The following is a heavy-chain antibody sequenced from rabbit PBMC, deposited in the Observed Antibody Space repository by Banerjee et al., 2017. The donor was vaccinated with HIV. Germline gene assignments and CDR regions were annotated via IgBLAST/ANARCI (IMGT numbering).Heavy chain of an antibody. V-gene: IGHV1S40*01. Sequence: QSLEESGGDLVKPGASLTLTCTASGFSFSGCYYMCWVRQAPGKGLEWIACIYVGSSASTYYANWAKGRFTISKTSSTTVTLQMTSLTAADTATYFCAEDTYGYTYFNLWGPGTLVTVS. CDR2: IYVGSSAST. D-gene: IGHD6-1*01. J-gene: IGHJ4*01. CDR1: GFSFSGCYY. CDR3: AEDTYGYTYFNL.